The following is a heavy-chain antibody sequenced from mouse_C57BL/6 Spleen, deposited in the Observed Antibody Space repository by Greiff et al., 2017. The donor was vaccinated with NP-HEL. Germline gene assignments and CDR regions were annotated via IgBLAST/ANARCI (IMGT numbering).Heavy chain of an antibody. J-gene: IGHJ1*03. CDR2: IDPEDGET. V-gene: IGHV14-2*01. CDR3: SICPYDYDGYFDV. D-gene: IGHD2-4*01. Sequence: EVKLVESGAELVQPGASVKLSCTASGFNFKDYYMHWVKQRTEQGLEWIGRIDPEDGETKYAPKFQGKATITADTSSNTAYLRLSSLTSEDTAVYYCSICPYDYDGYFDVWGTGTTVTVSS. CDR1: GFNFKDYY.